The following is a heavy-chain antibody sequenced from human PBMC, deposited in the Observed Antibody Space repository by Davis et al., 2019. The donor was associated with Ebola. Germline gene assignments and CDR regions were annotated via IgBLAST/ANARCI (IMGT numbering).Heavy chain of an antibody. Sequence: SVKVSCKVSGYTLTELSMHWVRQAPGKGLEWMGGIIPIFGTANYAQKFQGRVTITADESTSTAYMELSSLRSEDTAVYYCATSRNYYGSGTFDYWGQGTLVTVSS. CDR3: ATSRNYYGSGTFDY. D-gene: IGHD3-10*01. CDR1: GYTLTELS. J-gene: IGHJ4*02. V-gene: IGHV1-69*13. CDR2: IIPIFGTA.